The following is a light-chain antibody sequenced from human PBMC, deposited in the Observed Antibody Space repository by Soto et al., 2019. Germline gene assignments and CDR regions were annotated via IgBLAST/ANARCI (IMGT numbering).Light chain of an antibody. Sequence: DIQMTQSPSTLSAYVWDPVTVXXRASQSISGWLDWYQQKAGKAPKXLIDDVSSLESVVPSRFSGSGSGTEFTLAISSLQPGDFATYYCQQYNRDPWTFGQGTKVDIK. CDR1: QSISGW. J-gene: IGKJ1*01. V-gene: IGKV1-5*01. CDR3: QQYNRDPWT. CDR2: DVS.